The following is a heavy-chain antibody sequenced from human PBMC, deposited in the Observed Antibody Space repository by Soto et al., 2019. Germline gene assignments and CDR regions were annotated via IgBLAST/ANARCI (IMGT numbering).Heavy chain of an antibody. Sequence: DVQLLESGGDLVQPGGSLRLSCAASGFTFSSYAMSWVRHAPGKGLEWVSSMSGAGRSSYDADSVKGRFTISRENSQNTLDLQMNNLRAEDTALYYCAKGPIFGVENIYDYWGQGSLVTVSS. J-gene: IGHJ4*02. CDR3: AKGPIFGVENIYDY. V-gene: IGHV3-23*01. D-gene: IGHD3-3*02. CDR2: MSGAGRSS. CDR1: GFTFSSYA.